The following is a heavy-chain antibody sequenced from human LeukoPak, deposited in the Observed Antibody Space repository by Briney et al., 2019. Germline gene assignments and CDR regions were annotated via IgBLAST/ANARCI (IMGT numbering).Heavy chain of an antibody. D-gene: IGHD3-22*01. V-gene: IGHV1-69*04. CDR2: IIPILGIA. CDR3: ASNRKTYYYDSSGYREGMDV. Sequence: SVKVSCKASGGTFSSYAISWVRQAPGQGLEWMGRIIPILGIANYAQKFQGRVTITADKSTSTASMELSSLRSEDTAVYYCASNRKTYYYDSSGYREGMDVWGQGTTVTVSS. J-gene: IGHJ6*02. CDR1: GGTFSSYA.